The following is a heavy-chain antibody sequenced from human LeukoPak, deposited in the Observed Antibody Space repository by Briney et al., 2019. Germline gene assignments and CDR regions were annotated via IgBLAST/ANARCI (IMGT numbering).Heavy chain of an antibody. CDR1: GLTFSDHA. Sequence: AGSVRLSCAPSGLTFSDHAISWFRPAPAKELAGVSGITSGFTTHYADSVKGRFTISGDNTENTFNLQLNRMRTEDTAVYYCEKDYYEPRVAAVYFEYWGQGTLVTVSS. V-gene: IGHV3-23*01. CDR3: EKDYYEPRVAAVYFEY. D-gene: IGHD1-26*01. J-gene: IGHJ4*02. CDR2: ITSGFTT.